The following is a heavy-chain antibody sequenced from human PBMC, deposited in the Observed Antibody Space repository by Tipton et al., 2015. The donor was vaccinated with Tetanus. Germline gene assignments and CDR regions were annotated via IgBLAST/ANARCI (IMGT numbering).Heavy chain of an antibody. CDR2: VNQAGNT. D-gene: IGHD3-22*01. J-gene: IGHJ6*02. CDR1: GGSFTDYS. Sequence: TLSLTCAVYGGSFTDYSWSWIRQPPGQGLEWIGEVNQAGNTDYIPSLKGRVTMSLDTSKSQLSLNLSSVTAADTAVYYCARGPRTRIYDSSGFSFRSFYGMDVWGLGAPVTVSS. CDR3: ARGPRTRIYDSSGFSFRSFYGMDV. V-gene: IGHV4-34*01.